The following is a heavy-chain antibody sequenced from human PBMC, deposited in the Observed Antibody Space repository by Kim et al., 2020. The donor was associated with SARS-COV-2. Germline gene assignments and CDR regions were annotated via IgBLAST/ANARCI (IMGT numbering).Heavy chain of an antibody. CDR3: AKAAAPEYSRRLGGMDV. Sequence: GGSLRLSCAASGFTFDDYAMHWVRQAPGKGLEWVSGISWNSGSIGYADSVKGRFTISRDNAKNSLYLQMNSLRAEDTALYYCAKAAAPEYSRRLGGMDVWGQGTTVTVSS. V-gene: IGHV3-9*01. J-gene: IGHJ6*02. CDR1: GFTFDDYA. CDR2: ISWNSGSI. D-gene: IGHD6-6*01.